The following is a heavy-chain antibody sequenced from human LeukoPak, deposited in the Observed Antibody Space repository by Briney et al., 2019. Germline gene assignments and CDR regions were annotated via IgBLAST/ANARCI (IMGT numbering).Heavy chain of an antibody. CDR3: AKDDRIQTRRYSYNY. CDR1: GFTFSSYA. J-gene: IGHJ4*02. Sequence: GGSLRLSCAASGFTFSSYAMSWVRQAPGKGLEWVSAISGSGGSTSYADSVKGRFTISRDNSMNTLYLQMNSLRAEDTAVYYCAKDDRIQTRRYSYNYWGQGTLVTVSS. CDR2: ISGSGGST. D-gene: IGHD5-18*01. V-gene: IGHV3-23*01.